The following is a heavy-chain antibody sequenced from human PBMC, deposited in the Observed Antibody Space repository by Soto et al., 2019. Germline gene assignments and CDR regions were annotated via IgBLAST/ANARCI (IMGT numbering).Heavy chain of an antibody. Sequence: QVQLQESGPGLVKPSETLSLTCTVSGGSISSYYWSWIRQPPGKGLEWIGYIYYSGSTNYNTSLKSRVTISVDTSKNQFSLKLSSVTAADTAVYYCARSGYSYGSWFDPWGQGTLVTVSS. D-gene: IGHD5-18*01. V-gene: IGHV4-59*01. CDR3: ARSGYSYGSWFDP. CDR1: GGSISSYY. J-gene: IGHJ5*02. CDR2: IYYSGST.